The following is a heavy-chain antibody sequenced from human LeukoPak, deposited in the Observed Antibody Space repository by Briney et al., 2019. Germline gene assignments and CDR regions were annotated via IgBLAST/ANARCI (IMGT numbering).Heavy chain of an antibody. CDR3: ARGESYYDFWSGYYPGTFDY. Sequence: SQTLSLTCTVSGGSISSGDYYWSWIRQPSGKGLEWIGYIYYSGSTYYNPSLKSRVTISVDTSKNQFSLKLSSVTAADTAVYYCARGESYYDFWSGYYPGTFDYWGQGALVTVSS. J-gene: IGHJ4*02. V-gene: IGHV4-30-4*01. CDR2: IYYSGST. CDR1: GGSISSGDYY. D-gene: IGHD3-3*01.